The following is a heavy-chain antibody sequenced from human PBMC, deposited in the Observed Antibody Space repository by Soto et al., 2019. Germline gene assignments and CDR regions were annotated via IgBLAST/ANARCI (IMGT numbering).Heavy chain of an antibody. CDR3: AREGGGWFDS. CDR1: GYTFTSYD. D-gene: IGHD3-16*01. CDR2: MNPNSGNT. J-gene: IGHJ5*01. Sequence: QVQLVQSGAEVKKPGASVKVSCKASGYTFTSYDINWVRQATGQGLEWMGWMNPNSGNTCYAQKFQGRVTMTMNTTIRTTEIELSSLRSEDAAVSYCAREGGGWFDSWGQGSLVTVSS. V-gene: IGHV1-8*01.